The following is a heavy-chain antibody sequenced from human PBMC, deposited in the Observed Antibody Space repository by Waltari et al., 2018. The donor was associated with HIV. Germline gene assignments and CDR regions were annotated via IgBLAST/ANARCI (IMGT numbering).Heavy chain of an antibody. CDR2: INSDGSST. D-gene: IGHD6-19*01. CDR3: ARVGRGWYWFDP. V-gene: IGHV3-74*01. J-gene: IGHJ5*02. Sequence: EVQLVESGGGLVQPGGSLRLSFAASGFTSSRYWIPRVRQAPGKGLVGFSRINSDGSSTSYADSVKGRFTISRDNAKNTLYLQMNSLRAEDTAVYYCARVGRGWYWFDPWGQGTLVTVSS. CDR1: GFTSSRYW.